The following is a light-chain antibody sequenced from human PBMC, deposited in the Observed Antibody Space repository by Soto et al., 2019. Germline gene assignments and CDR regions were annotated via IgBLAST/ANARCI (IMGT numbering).Light chain of an antibody. V-gene: IGKV2-28*01. CDR1: QSLLHSNGYNY. CDR3: MQALQMLT. CDR2: LGS. J-gene: IGKJ4*01. Sequence: DMVMTQSPLSLPVTPGEPASISCRSSQSLLHSNGYNYLDWYLQKPGQSPQLLIYLGSNRASGVPDRFSGSGSGTDSTLKISRVEAEDVGVYYCMQALQMLTFGGGTKVEIK.